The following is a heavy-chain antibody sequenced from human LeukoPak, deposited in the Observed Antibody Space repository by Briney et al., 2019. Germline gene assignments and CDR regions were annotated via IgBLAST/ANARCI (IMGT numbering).Heavy chain of an antibody. Sequence: KPSETLSLTCTVSGGSISSSSYYWGWIRQPPGKGLEWIGSIYYSGSTYYNPSLKSRVTISVDTSKNQFSLKLSSVTAADPAVYYCARAPRRDEIVLMVYATGRYFDYWGQGTLVTVSS. CDR2: IYYSGST. V-gene: IGHV4-39*07. CDR3: ARAPRRDEIVLMVYATGRYFDY. CDR1: GGSISSSSYY. D-gene: IGHD2-8*01. J-gene: IGHJ4*02.